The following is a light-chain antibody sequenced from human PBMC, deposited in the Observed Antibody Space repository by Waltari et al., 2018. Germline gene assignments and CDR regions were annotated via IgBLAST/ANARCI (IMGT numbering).Light chain of an antibody. CDR3: CSYAGSSTFVV. J-gene: IGLJ2*01. V-gene: IGLV2-23*03. CDR1: SRDVGSSTL. CDR2: EGS. Sequence: QSALTQPASVSGSPGQSITISCTRPSRDVGSSTLFPWYQQHPGKAPKLMIYEGSKRPSGVSNRFSGSKSGNTASLTISGLQAEDEADYYCCSYAGSSTFVVFGGGTKLTVL.